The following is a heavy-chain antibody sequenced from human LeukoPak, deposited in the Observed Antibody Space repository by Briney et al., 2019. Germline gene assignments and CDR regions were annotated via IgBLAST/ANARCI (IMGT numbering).Heavy chain of an antibody. Sequence: LSLTCTVSGGSISSGGYYWSWIRQHPGKGLEWIGYIYYSGSTYYNPSLKSRVTISVDTSKNQFSLKLSSVTAADTAVYYCASHSPYYDILTGYPYWYFDLWGRGTLVTVSS. CDR1: GGSISSGGYY. J-gene: IGHJ2*01. V-gene: IGHV4-31*03. CDR3: ASHSPYYDILTGYPYWYFDL. D-gene: IGHD3-9*01. CDR2: IYYSGST.